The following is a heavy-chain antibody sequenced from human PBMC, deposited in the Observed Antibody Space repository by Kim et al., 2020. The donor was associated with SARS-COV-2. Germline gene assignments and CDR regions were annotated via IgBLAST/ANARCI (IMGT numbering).Heavy chain of an antibody. CDR1: GFTFSSYW. V-gene: IGHV3-7*03. CDR2: IKQDGSEK. CDR3: ARLVGSGWPIYYYYGMDV. J-gene: IGHJ6*02. D-gene: IGHD6-19*01. Sequence: GGSLRLSCAASGFTFSSYWMSWVRQAPGKGLEWVANIKQDGSEKYYVDSVKGRFTISRDNAKNSLYLQMNSLRAEDMAVYYCARLVGSGWPIYYYYGMDVWGQGTTVTVSS.